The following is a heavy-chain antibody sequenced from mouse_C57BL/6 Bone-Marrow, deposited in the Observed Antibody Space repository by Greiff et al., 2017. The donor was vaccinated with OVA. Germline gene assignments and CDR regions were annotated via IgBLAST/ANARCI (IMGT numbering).Heavy chain of an antibody. Sequence: EVKLMESEGGLVQPGSSMKLSCTASGFTFSDYYMAWVRQVPEKGLEWVANINYDGSSSYYLDSLKSRFIISRDIAKNILYLQMSSLKSEDTATYYCARSTTVVAHWYFDVWGTGTTVTVSS. D-gene: IGHD1-1*01. CDR3: ARSTTVVAHWYFDV. CDR2: INYDGSSS. J-gene: IGHJ1*03. CDR1: GFTFSDYY. V-gene: IGHV5-16*01.